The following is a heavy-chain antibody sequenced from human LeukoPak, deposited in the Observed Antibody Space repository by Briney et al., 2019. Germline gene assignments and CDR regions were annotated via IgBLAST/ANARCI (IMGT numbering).Heavy chain of an antibody. J-gene: IGHJ4*02. Sequence: ASVKVSCKASGYTSTGYYMHWVRQAPGQGLEWMGWINPNSGGTNYAQKFQGRVTMTRDTSISTAYMELSRLRSDDTAVYYCARLDGSGLYYFDYWGQGTLVTVSS. CDR1: GYTSTGYY. CDR3: ARLDGSGLYYFDY. V-gene: IGHV1-2*02. D-gene: IGHD3-3*01. CDR2: INPNSGGT.